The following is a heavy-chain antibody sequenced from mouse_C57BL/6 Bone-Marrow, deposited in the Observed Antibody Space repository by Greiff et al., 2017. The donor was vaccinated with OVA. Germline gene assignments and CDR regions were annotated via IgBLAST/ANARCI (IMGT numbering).Heavy chain of an antibody. V-gene: IGHV5-16*01. J-gene: IGHJ2*01. CDR1: GFTFSDYY. CDR2: INYDGSST. Sequence: EVKLMESEGGLVQPGSSMKLSCTASGFTFSDYYMAWVRQVPEKGLEWVANINYDGSSTYYLDSLKSRFIISRDTATNILYMQMSRRKSEDTGTYYGAREGSLSRRGRRGDYFDDWGQGTTLTVSS. D-gene: IGHD3-1*01. CDR3: AREGSLSRRGRRGDYFDD.